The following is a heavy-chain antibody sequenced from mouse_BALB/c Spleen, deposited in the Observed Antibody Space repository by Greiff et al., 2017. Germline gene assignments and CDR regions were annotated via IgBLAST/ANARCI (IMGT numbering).Heavy chain of an antibody. D-gene: IGHD1-1*01. CDR1: GFTFSSYA. CDR2: ISSGGSYT. J-gene: IGHJ2*01. Sequence: EVQVVESGGGLVKPGGSLKLSCAASGFTFSSYAMSWVRQSPEKRLEWVAEISSGGSYTYYPDTVTGRFTISRDNAKNTLYLEMSSLRSEDTAMYYCARGSYGDYWGQGTTLTVSS. V-gene: IGHV5-9-4*01. CDR3: ARGSYGDY.